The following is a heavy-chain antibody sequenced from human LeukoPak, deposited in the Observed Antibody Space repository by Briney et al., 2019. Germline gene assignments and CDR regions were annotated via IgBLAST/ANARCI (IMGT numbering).Heavy chain of an antibody. CDR1: GFTFSSYA. Sequence: GGSLRLSCAASGFTFSSYAMSWVRQAPGKGLEWVSTIYFPGGDTYSADSVKGRFTVSRDNTKNALYLQMNSLRVEDTAVYYCAKLARSYGDYLSDYWGQGTLVTVSS. D-gene: IGHD4-17*01. V-gene: IGHV3-23*01. CDR3: AKLARSYGDYLSDY. J-gene: IGHJ4*02. CDR2: IYFPGGDT.